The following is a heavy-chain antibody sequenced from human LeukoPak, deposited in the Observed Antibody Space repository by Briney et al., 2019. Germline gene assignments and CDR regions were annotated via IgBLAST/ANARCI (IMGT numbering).Heavy chain of an antibody. Sequence: GGSLRLSCEASGFTFSSYWMSWVRQAPGKGLEWVANIKQDGSEKYYVDSVKGRFTISRDNAKNSLYLQMNSLRAEDTAVYYCARGYTLLEYWGQGTLVTVSS. CDR2: IKQDGSEK. CDR3: ARGYTLLEY. V-gene: IGHV3-7*03. J-gene: IGHJ4*02. CDR1: GFTFSSYW. D-gene: IGHD1-1*01.